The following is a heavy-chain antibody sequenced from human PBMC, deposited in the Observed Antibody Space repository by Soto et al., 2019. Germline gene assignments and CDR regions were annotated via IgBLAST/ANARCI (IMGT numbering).Heavy chain of an antibody. CDR1: GGSFSGYY. Sequence: LSLTCAVYGGSFSGYYWSWIRQPPGKGLEWIGEINHSGSTNYNPSLKSRVTISVDTSKNQFSLKLSSVTAADTAVYYCARGGPTGIAAAATGWFDPWGQGTLVTVSS. J-gene: IGHJ5*02. V-gene: IGHV4-34*01. D-gene: IGHD6-13*01. CDR2: INHSGST. CDR3: ARGGPTGIAAAATGWFDP.